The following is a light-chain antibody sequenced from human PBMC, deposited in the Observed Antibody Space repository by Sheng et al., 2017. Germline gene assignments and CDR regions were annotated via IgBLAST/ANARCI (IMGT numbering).Light chain of an antibody. V-gene: IGKV1-5*03. CDR1: HDISNS. J-gene: IGKJ1*01. CDR3: QQYSNDWR. Sequence: DIQMTQSPSSLSASVGDRVTITCQASHDISNSLNWYQQRPGKAPKILIYKASSLESGVPSRFSGSGSGTEFTLTISSLQPDDSATYYCQQYSNDWRFGQGTKVEIK. CDR2: KAS.